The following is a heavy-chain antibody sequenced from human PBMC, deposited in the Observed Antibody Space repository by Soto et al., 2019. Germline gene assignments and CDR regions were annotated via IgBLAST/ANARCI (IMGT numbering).Heavy chain of an antibody. D-gene: IGHD2-15*01. Sequence: EVQLVESGGGLVQPGGSLRLSCAASGFTFSSYWMSWVRQAPGKGLEWVANIKQDGNEKFYVDSVKGRFTISRDNAKNSLFLQMNSLTAEDTAVYYCARVKSVAGEYWGQGTLVSVSS. J-gene: IGHJ4*02. V-gene: IGHV3-7*05. CDR3: ARVKSVAGEY. CDR2: IKQDGNEK. CDR1: GFTFSSYW.